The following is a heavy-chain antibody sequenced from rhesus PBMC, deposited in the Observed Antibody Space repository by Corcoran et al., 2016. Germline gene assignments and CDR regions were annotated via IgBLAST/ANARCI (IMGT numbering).Heavy chain of an antibody. CDR3: ARVGYYDSGYYRGFDY. J-gene: IGHJ4*01. CDR2: LGGSSGSP. CDR1: GYPISSGYG. Sequence: QVQLQESGPGLVKPSETLSLTFAVSGYPISSGYGWSWIRQPPGKGLGVVGFLGGSSGSPNYNPSSKSLVTISKGPSKNQFSLKLSSVTAADTAVYYCARVGYYDSGYYRGFDYWGQGVLVTVSS. V-gene: IGHV4-127*01. D-gene: IGHD3-28*01.